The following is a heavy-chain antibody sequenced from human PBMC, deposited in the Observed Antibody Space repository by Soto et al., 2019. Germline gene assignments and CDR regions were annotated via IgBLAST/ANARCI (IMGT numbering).Heavy chain of an antibody. J-gene: IGHJ3*02. CDR1: GFTFSSYA. CDR2: ISGSGGST. V-gene: IGHV3-23*01. Sequence: GESLKISCAASGFTFSSYAMSWVRQAPGKGLEWVSAISGSGGSTYYADSVKGRFTISRDNSKNTLYLQMNSLRAEDTAVYYCAKQRGATEGAFDIWGLGTMVTVSS. D-gene: IGHD1-26*01. CDR3: AKQRGATEGAFDI.